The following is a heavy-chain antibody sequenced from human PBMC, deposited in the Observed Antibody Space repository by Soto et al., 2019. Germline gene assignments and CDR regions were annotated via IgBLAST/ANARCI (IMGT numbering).Heavy chain of an antibody. J-gene: IGHJ6*02. D-gene: IGHD6-6*01. CDR2: IYSGGST. CDR3: ARDLGGKYSSSSGGFGYYYYGMDV. Sequence: GGSLRLSCAASGFTVSSNYMSWVRQAPGKGLEWVSVIYSGGSTYYADSVKGRFTISRDNSKNTLYLQMNSLRAEDTAVYYCARDLGGKYSSSSGGFGYYYYGMDVWGQGTTVTVSS. CDR1: GFTVSSNY. V-gene: IGHV3-53*01.